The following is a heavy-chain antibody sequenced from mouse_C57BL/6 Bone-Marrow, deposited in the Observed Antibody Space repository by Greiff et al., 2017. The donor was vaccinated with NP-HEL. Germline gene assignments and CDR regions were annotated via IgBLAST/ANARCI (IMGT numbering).Heavy chain of an antibody. V-gene: IGHV1-55*01. CDR3: ARIYYYGSSYSWFAY. CDR2: IYPGSGST. D-gene: IGHD1-1*01. Sequence: QVQLQQPGAELVKPGASVKMSCKASGYTFTSYWITWVKQRPGQGLEWIGAIYPGSGSTNYNEKFKSKATLTVATSSSTAYMQLSSLTSEDSAVYYCARIYYYGSSYSWFAYWGQGTLVTVSA. CDR1: GYTFTSYW. J-gene: IGHJ3*01.